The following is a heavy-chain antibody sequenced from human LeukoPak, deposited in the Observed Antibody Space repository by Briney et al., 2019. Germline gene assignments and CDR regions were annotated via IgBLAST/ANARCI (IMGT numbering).Heavy chain of an antibody. CDR2: IYTSGST. D-gene: IGHD3-10*01. V-gene: IGHV4-39*07. CDR3: ARELWFGELTSLFDP. Sequence: SETLSLTCTVSGGSISSSRYYWGWIRQPPGKGLEWIGRIYTSGSTNYNPSLKSRVTMSVDTSKNQFSLKLSSVTAADTAVYYCARELWFGELTSLFDPWGQGTLVIVSS. J-gene: IGHJ5*02. CDR1: GGSISSSRYY.